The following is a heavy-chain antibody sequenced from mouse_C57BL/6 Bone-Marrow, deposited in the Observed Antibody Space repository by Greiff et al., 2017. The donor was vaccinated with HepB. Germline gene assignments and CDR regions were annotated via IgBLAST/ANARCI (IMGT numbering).Heavy chain of an antibody. J-gene: IGHJ2*01. Sequence: QVQLQQSGAELAKPGASVKLSCKASGYTFTSYWMHWVKQRPGQGLEWIGYINPSSGYTKYNQKFKGKATLTADKSSSTAYMQLSSLTYEDSAVYYCARFRLQYYFDYWGQGTTLTVSS. D-gene: IGHD3-2*02. CDR1: GYTFTSYW. V-gene: IGHV1-7*01. CDR2: INPSSGYT. CDR3: ARFRLQYYFDY.